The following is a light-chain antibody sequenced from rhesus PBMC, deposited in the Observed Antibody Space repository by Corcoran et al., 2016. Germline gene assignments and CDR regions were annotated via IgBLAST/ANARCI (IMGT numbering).Light chain of an antibody. Sequence: DIQMTQSPSSLSASVGDRVTITCRTSENVNNYLNWYQQKPGKAPKLLIYKASTLQSGVPSRFSGSGCWTDYTFTISSLQSEDVATYYCQHNYGTPYSFGQGTKVEIK. CDR1: ENVNNY. CDR2: KAS. CDR3: QHNYGTPYS. J-gene: IGKJ2*01. V-gene: IGKV1-74*01.